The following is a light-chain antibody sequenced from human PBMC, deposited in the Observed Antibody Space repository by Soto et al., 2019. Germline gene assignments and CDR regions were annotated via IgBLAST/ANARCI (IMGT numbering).Light chain of an antibody. Sequence: QSALTQPPSASGSPGQSVTISCTGTSSDVGSYNYVSWYQQHPGKAPKLMIYEVFKRPSGVPDRFSGSKSGNAASLTVSGLQADDEADYYCSSYAGSDNFVVFGGGTKLTVL. J-gene: IGLJ2*01. CDR2: EVF. CDR3: SSYAGSDNFVV. V-gene: IGLV2-8*01. CDR1: SSDVGSYNY.